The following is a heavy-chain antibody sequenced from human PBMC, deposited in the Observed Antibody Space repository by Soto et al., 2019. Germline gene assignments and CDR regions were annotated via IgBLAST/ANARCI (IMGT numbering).Heavy chain of an antibody. V-gene: IGHV3-23*01. Sequence: EEQLLESGGGLEQPGGSLRLSCAAAGFTFSSYAMSWVRQAPGKGLEWVSAISGPGGSTYYADSVKGRFTISRDNSKNTLYLKMKGLSAGDTALYYCAKLGSNYNFFYYYMDVWGKGTTVTVSS. CDR3: AKLGSNYNFFYYYMDV. CDR1: GFTFSSYA. J-gene: IGHJ6*03. CDR2: ISGPGGST. D-gene: IGHD4-4*01.